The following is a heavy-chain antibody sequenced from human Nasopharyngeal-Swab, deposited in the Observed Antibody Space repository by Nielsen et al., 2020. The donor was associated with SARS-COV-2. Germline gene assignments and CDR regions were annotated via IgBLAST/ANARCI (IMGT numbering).Heavy chain of an antibody. D-gene: IGHD2-2*01. CDR2: ISSSGSSI. Sequence: GESLKISCAASGFTFSTYSMNWVRQAPGKGLEWVSYISSSGSSIYYADSVKGRFTISRDNSKNTLYLLINSLRAEDTAMFYCARNRYCDSTTCRKEFDYWGQGTLVTVSS. J-gene: IGHJ4*02. CDR1: GFTFSTYS. V-gene: IGHV3-48*01. CDR3: ARNRYCDSTTCRKEFDY.